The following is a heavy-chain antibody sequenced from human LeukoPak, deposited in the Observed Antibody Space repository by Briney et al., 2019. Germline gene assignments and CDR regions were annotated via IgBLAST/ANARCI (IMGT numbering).Heavy chain of an antibody. CDR1: GFTFSSYW. J-gene: IGHJ4*02. Sequence: GGSLRLSCAASGFTFSSYWMTWVRQPPGKGLEWVANIKHNGDELNYVDSVEDRSTISRDNAKNSLYLHMTSLRAEDTAVYYCARELRTFDSWGQGTLVTVSS. CDR3: ARELRTFDS. CDR2: IKHNGDEL. V-gene: IGHV3-7*04. D-gene: IGHD3-16*01.